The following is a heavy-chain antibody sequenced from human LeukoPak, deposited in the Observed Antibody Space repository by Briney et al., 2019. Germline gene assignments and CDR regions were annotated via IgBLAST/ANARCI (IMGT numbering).Heavy chain of an antibody. CDR3: ARDSGSYYGDFDY. Sequence: SETLSLTCTVSGGSISSYYWSWIRQPPGKGLEWIGYIYYSGSTNYNPSLKSRVTISVDTSKNQFSLKLSSVTAADTAVYYCARDSGSYYGDFDYWGQGTLVTVSS. CDR1: GGSISSYY. J-gene: IGHJ4*02. V-gene: IGHV4-59*01. D-gene: IGHD1-26*01. CDR2: IYYSGST.